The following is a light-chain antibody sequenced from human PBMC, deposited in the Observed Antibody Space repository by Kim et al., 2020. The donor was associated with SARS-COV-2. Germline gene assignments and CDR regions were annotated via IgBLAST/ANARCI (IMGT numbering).Light chain of an antibody. CDR2: LNSDGSH. CDR1: SGHSSYA. CDR3: QTWGTGTVV. J-gene: IGLJ2*01. V-gene: IGLV4-69*01. Sequence: ASVKLTCALSSGHSSYAIAWHQQQPEKGPRYLMKLNSDGSHSKGDWIPDRFSGSSSGAERYRTISSLQSEDEADYYCQTWGTGTVVFGGGTQLTVL.